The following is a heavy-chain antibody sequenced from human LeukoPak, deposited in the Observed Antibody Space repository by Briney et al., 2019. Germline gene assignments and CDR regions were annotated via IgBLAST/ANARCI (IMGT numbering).Heavy chain of an antibody. CDR2: MNHSGST. V-gene: IGHV4-34*01. CDR1: GGSFSGYY. Sequence: SETLSLTCAVYGGSFSGYYWSWIRQPPGKGLEWIGEMNHSGSTNYNPSLKSRVTISVDTSKNQFSLKLSSVTAADTAVYYCARGRVDYVWGSYRHAYYFDYWGQGTLVTVSS. J-gene: IGHJ4*02. D-gene: IGHD3-16*02. CDR3: ARGRVDYVWGSYRHAYYFDY.